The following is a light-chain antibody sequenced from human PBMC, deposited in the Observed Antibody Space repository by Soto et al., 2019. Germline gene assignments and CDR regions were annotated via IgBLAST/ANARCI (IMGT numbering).Light chain of an antibody. Sequence: IVLAQAPATRGLSPGERATRWWRASQSVSTNSLAWYQQRPGQAPRPLIYGASSRATGTPDRFSGSGSGTDFTPTISSLEHEDFAIYYCQQRHYWPPRTFGQGTRLEIK. V-gene: IGKV3D-20*02. CDR2: GAS. CDR1: QSVSTNS. J-gene: IGKJ5*01. CDR3: QQRHYWPPRT.